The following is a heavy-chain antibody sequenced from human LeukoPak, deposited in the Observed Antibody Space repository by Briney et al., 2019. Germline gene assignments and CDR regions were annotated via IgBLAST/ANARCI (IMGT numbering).Heavy chain of an antibody. CDR3: ARYTSGDGDDWYDP. CDR2: INPNSGGT. Sequence: ASVKVSCKASGYTFTGYYMHWVRPAPRQGLEWMGWINPNSGGTNYAQKFQGRVTMTTYPSISPAYLELSRLRSDDAAVYYCARYTSGDGDDWYDPWCQGTRVVVSS. V-gene: IGHV1-2*02. D-gene: IGHD6-19*01. J-gene: IGHJ5*02. CDR1: GYTFTGYY.